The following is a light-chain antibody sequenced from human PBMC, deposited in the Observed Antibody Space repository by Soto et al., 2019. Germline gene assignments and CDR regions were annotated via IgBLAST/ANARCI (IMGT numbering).Light chain of an antibody. CDR3: QQYGSTPWT. V-gene: IGKV3-20*01. Sequence: ETALTQSTGTLSLSQDERAHLSCRARQNIRSNYLAWYRQTPGQAPRLLIYGASNRATGITDRFSGSGSGTDFTRIISRLEPEDFALYSCQQYGSTPWTFGQGTKVEIK. CDR1: QNIRSNY. CDR2: GAS. J-gene: IGKJ1*01.